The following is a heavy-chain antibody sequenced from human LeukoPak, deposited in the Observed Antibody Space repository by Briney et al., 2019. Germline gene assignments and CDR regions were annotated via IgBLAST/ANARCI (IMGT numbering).Heavy chain of an antibody. CDR1: GGSISSDY. V-gene: IGHV4-59*08. J-gene: IGHJ5*02. Sequence: PSETLSLTCAVSGGSISSDYRSWIRQAPGKGLECIGYISYSGSTNSNPSLKSRVTISIDTSKDQFSLKLSSVTATDTAVYYCARLTARSWFDPWGQGTLVTVSS. CDR3: ARLTARSWFDP. CDR2: ISYSGST. D-gene: IGHD1-14*01.